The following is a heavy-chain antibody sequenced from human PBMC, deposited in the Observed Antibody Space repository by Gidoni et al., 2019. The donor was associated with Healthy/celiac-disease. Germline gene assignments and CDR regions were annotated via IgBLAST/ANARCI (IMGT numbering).Heavy chain of an antibody. Sequence: QVQLQESGPGLVKPSETLSLTCTVSGGSISSYFWSWIRQPAGKGLEWIGRIYTSGSTNYNPSLKSRVTMSVDTSKNQFSLKLSSVTAADTAVYYCARDNRRSRYSWFDPWGQGTLVTVSS. CDR3: ARDNRRSRYSWFDP. J-gene: IGHJ5*02. CDR1: GGSISSYF. CDR2: IYTSGST. V-gene: IGHV4-4*07.